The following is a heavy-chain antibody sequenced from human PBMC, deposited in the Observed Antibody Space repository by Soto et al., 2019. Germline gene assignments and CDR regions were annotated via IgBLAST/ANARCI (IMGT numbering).Heavy chain of an antibody. Sequence: QLQLQESGPGLVKPSETLSLTCTVSGVSISSSSYYWGWIRQPPGKGLEWIGSIYYSGITYYNPSLKSRVTISVATSQIQLSLKLSSVTAADTSVYYCARKEEGYYGYLGKGNLVTVSS. CDR2: IYYSGIT. V-gene: IGHV4-39*01. CDR3: ARKEEGYYGY. J-gene: IGHJ4*02. CDR1: GVSISSSSYY.